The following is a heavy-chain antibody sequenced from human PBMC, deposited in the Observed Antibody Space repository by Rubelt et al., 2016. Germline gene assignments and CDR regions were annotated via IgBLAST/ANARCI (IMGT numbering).Heavy chain of an antibody. J-gene: IGHJ4*02. V-gene: IGHV1-69*10. Sequence: GGIIPILGIANYAQKFQGRVTITADKSTSTAYMELSSLRSDDTAVYYCAREIQSYFDYWGRGTLVTVSS. CDR2: IIPILGIA. CDR3: AREIQSYFDY.